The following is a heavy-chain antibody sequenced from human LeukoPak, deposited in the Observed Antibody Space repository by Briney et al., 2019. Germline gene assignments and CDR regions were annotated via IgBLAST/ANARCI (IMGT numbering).Heavy chain of an antibody. CDR1: GYTFTGYY. D-gene: IGHD6-13*01. CDR3: ARDSTAAGYGY. CDR2: INPNSGGT. J-gene: IGHJ4*02. Sequence: AASVKVSCKASGYTFTGYYMHWVRQAPGQWLEWMGWINPNSGGTNYAQKFQGRVTMTRDTSISTAYMELSRLGSDDTAVYYCARDSTAAGYGYWGQGTLVTVSS. V-gene: IGHV1-2*02.